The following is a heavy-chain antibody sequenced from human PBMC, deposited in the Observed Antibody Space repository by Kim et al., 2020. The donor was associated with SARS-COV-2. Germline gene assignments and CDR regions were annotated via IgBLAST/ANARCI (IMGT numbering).Heavy chain of an antibody. D-gene: IGHD6-19*01. J-gene: IGHJ4*02. CDR1: GFTFNSYW. CDR3: ARSAYSSGWWYFDY. Sequence: GGSLRLSCAASGFTFNSYWMHWVRQAPGKGLVWVSRINSDGSSTSYADSVKGRFTISRDNAKNMLYLRMNSLRAEDTAVYYCARSAYSSGWWYFDYWGQGTLFTVS. CDR2: INSDGSST. V-gene: IGHV3-74*01.